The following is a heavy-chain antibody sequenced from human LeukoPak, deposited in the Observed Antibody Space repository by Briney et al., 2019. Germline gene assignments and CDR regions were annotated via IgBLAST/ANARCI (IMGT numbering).Heavy chain of an antibody. CDR3: ARSEGDYYDSSGYYFG. CDR2: ISAYNGNT. Sequence: ASVKVSCKASGYTFTSYGISWVRQAPGQGLEWMGWISAYNGNTDYAQKLQGRVTMTTDTSTSTAYMELRSLRSDDTAVYYCARSEGDYYDSSGYYFGWGQGTMVTVSS. D-gene: IGHD3-22*01. J-gene: IGHJ3*01. CDR1: GYTFTSYG. V-gene: IGHV1-18*01.